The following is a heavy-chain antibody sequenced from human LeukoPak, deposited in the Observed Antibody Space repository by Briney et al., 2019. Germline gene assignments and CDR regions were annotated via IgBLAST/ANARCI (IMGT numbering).Heavy chain of an antibody. CDR1: GGSITTSRYY. CDR2: VYYFGNA. Sequence: NASETLSLTCSVSGGSITTSRYYWGWIRQSPGKGLEWIGSVYYFGNAYYRPSLMSRATISIDTSKKRISLNLTSVTARDTAIYYCATHKEGSHFESWGQGNLVTVSS. D-gene: IGHD3-10*01. V-gene: IGHV4-39*01. J-gene: IGHJ4*02. CDR3: ATHKEGSHFES.